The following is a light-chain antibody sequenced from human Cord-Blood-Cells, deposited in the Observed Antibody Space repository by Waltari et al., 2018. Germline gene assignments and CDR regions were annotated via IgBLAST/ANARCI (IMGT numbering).Light chain of an antibody. Sequence: QSALTQPPSAPGSPGHPLTISSTETSNDIACYHYVSCSQQHPGKAPKLMIYEVSKRPSGVPDRFSGSKSGNTASLTVSWLQAEDEADYYCSSYAGSNNFYVFGTGTNVTVL. CDR3: SSYAGSNNFYV. J-gene: IGLJ1*01. CDR1: SNDIACYHY. CDR2: EVS. V-gene: IGLV2-8*01.